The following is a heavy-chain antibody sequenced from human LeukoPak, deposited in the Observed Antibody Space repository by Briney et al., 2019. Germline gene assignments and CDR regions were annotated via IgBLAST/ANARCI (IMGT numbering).Heavy chain of an antibody. CDR1: GGTFISYT. V-gene: IGHV1-69*02. J-gene: IGHJ4*02. D-gene: IGHD6-19*01. CDR2: IIPILGIA. CDR3: AAAQTRYSSGWYSVY. Sequence: SVTVSCKASGGTFISYTISWVRQAPGQGLEWMGRIIPILGIANYAQMFQGRVTITADKSTSTVYMELCSLRSQDTVVYYCAAAQTRYSSGWYSVYWGQGTLVSVSS.